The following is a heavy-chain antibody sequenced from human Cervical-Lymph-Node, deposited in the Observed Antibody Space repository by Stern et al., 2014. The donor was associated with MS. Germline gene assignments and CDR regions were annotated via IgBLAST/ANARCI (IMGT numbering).Heavy chain of an antibody. CDR1: GFKFSIYW. V-gene: IGHV5-51*01. J-gene: IGHJ4*02. Sequence: EMQLVESGAELIRPGESLKISCKGSGFKFSIYWIAWVRQMPGKGLEWMGIIYPGDSETRYSPSFQGQGTMSADKSTSSAYLQWSSLNASDTAMYFCARQTTAWASDVWGQGTLVTVSS. D-gene: IGHD1-14*01. CDR3: ARQTTAWASDV. CDR2: IYPGDSET.